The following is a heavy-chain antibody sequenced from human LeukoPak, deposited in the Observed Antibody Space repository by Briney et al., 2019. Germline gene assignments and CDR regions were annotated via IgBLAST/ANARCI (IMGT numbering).Heavy chain of an antibody. CDR3: AKDLARYYDTSGYEYFDY. D-gene: IGHD3-22*01. V-gene: IGHV3-23*01. J-gene: IGHJ4*02. CDR1: GFTFSSYA. CDR2: IGTNVDRT. Sequence: GGSLRLSCVASGFTFSSYAMSWVRQAPGKGLEWVSIIGTNVDRTFYADFVKGRFTISRDNSKNTLYLHMNSLRVEDTAVYYCAKDLARYYDTSGYEYFDYWGQGTLVSVSS.